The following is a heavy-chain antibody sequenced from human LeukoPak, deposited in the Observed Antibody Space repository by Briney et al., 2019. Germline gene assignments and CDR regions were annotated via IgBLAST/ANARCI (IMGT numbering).Heavy chain of an antibody. D-gene: IGHD3-22*01. CDR2: IYTSGST. CDR1: GGSISSYY. Sequence: SETLSLTCTVSGGSISSYYWSWIRQPAGKGLEWIGRIYTSGSTNYNPSLKSRVTMSVDTSKNQFSLKLSSVTAADTAVYYCARASKADYYDSRRHWRLAFDIWGQGTMVTVSS. V-gene: IGHV4-4*07. J-gene: IGHJ3*02. CDR3: ARASKADYYDSRRHWRLAFDI.